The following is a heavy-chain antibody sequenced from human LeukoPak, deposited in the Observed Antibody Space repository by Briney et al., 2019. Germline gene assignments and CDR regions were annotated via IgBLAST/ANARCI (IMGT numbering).Heavy chain of an antibody. D-gene: IGHD3-16*01. CDR2: IYYSGST. V-gene: IGHV4-59*01. J-gene: IGHJ5*02. CDR1: GGSISSYY. CDR3: ARSGYDYVWGSPLEHSFDP. Sequence: SETLSLTCTVSGGSISSYYWSWIRQPPGNGLEWIGYIYYSGSTHYNPSLKSRVTISVDTSKNQFSLKLSSVTAADTAVYYCARSGYDYVWGSPLEHSFDPWGQGTLVTVSS.